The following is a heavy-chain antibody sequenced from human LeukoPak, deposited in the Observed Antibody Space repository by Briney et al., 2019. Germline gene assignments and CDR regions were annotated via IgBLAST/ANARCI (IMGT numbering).Heavy chain of an antibody. CDR2: ISYDGSNK. CDR3: ASLWFGELHTNPFDY. CDR1: GFTFSSYA. J-gene: IGHJ4*02. D-gene: IGHD3-10*01. V-gene: IGHV3-30-3*01. Sequence: PGGSLRLSCAASGFTFSSYAMHWVRQAPGKGLEWVAVISYDGSNKYYADSVKGRFTISRDNSKNTLYLQMSSLRAEDTAVYYCASLWFGELHTNPFDYWGQGTLVTVSS.